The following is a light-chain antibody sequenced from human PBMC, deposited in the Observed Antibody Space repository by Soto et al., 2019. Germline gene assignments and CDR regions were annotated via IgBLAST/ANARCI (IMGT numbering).Light chain of an antibody. CDR2: DVT. CDR3: CSYEDTYTSFV. J-gene: IGLJ1*01. V-gene: IGLV2-11*01. Sequence: QSALTQPRSVSGSPGQSVTISCTGSSSDVGGYNYVSWYQQQPGKAPKLLIYDVTIRTSGVSARFSGSKSGNTASLTISGLQAEDDADYFCCSYEDTYTSFVFGTGTKVTVL. CDR1: SSDVGGYNY.